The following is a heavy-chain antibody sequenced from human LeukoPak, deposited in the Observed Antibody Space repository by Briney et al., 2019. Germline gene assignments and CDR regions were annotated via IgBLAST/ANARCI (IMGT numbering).Heavy chain of an antibody. CDR2: IYHSGST. V-gene: IGHV4-4*02. CDR3: ARKYGHSYGAYFDY. CDR1: GASISSSNW. Sequence: SGTLSLTCAVSGASISSSNWWSWVRQPPGKGLEWIGEIYHSGSTNYNPSLKSRVTISVDKSKNQFSLKLSSVTAADTAVYYCARKYGHSYGAYFDYWGQGTLVTVSS. D-gene: IGHD5-18*01. J-gene: IGHJ4*02.